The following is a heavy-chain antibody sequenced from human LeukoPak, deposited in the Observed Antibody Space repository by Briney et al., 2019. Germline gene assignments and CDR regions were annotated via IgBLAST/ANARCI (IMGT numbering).Heavy chain of an antibody. CDR2: INPNSGGT. CDR3: AREWGEYFQH. CDR1: GYTFTGYY. Sequence: ASVKVSCKASGYTFTGYYMHWVRQAPGQGLEWVGWINPNSGGTNYAQKFQGRVTMTRDTSIRTAYMELSRLTSDDTAVYFCAREWGEYFQHWGQGTLVTVSS. J-gene: IGHJ1*01. V-gene: IGHV1-2*02. D-gene: IGHD1-26*01.